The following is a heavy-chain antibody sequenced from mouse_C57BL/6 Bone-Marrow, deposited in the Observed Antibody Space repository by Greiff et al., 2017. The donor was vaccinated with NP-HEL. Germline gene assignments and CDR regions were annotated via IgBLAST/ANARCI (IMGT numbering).Heavy chain of an antibody. CDR3: ARKLHYYGSSYAFAY. J-gene: IGHJ3*01. CDR2: INPSNGGT. V-gene: IGHV1-53*01. D-gene: IGHD1-1*01. Sequence: VQLQQPGTELVKPGASVKLSCKASGYTFTSSWMHWVTQRPGQGLEWIGNINPSNGGTNYNEKFKSKATLTVDKSSSTAYMQLSSLTSEDSAVYYCARKLHYYGSSYAFAYWGQGTLVTVSA. CDR1: GYTFTSSW.